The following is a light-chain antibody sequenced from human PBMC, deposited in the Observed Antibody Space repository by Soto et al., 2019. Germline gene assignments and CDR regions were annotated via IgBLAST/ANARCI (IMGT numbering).Light chain of an antibody. J-gene: IGLJ1*01. Sequence: QSALAQPASVSGSPGQSVTISCTGTSSDVGAYKYVSWYQQHPGKAPKLMIYEVSNRPSGVSNRFSGSKSGNTASLTISGLQADDEADYYCNSYAGDILRFVLGNGTKVTVL. CDR2: EVS. V-gene: IGLV2-14*01. CDR3: NSYAGDILRFV. CDR1: SSDVGAYKY.